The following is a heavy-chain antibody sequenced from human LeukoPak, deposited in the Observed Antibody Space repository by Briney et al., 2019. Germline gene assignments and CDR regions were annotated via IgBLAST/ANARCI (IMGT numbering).Heavy chain of an antibody. CDR2: INPKSGGT. J-gene: IGHJ4*02. CDR1: GNTFTGYY. D-gene: IGHD1-26*01. V-gene: IGHV1-2*02. CDR3: ARGSVGEVLLTDY. Sequence: ASVKVSCKASGNTFTGYYMHWVRQAPGQGLEWMGWINPKSGGTNYAQKFRGRVTMTRDMSISTAYMELSRLRPDDTAVYYCARGSVGEVLLTDYWGQGTLVTVSS.